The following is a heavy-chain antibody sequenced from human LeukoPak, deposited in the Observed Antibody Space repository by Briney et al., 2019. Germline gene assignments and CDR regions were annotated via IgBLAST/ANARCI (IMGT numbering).Heavy chain of an antibody. Sequence: GGALRLSCAASGFTFSTYWMHWVRQAPGKGLVWVSRVKSVGSSTNYADSVKGRFTISRDNAKNTLHLQMNTLRAEDTAVYYCARGGSPPEALGDTFDVWGQGTLVTVSS. CDR1: GFTFSTYW. CDR3: ARGGSPPEALGDTFDV. V-gene: IGHV3-74*01. CDR2: VKSVGSST. D-gene: IGHD1-26*01. J-gene: IGHJ3*01.